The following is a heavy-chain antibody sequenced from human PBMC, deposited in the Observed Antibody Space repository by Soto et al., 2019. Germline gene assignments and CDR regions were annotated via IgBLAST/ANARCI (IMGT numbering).Heavy chain of an antibody. V-gene: IGHV4-39*01. CDR2: IYYSGST. CDR1: GGSISSSSYY. D-gene: IGHD3-3*01. CDR3: ARHIIEFWSGYSSGLRIDV. Sequence: PSETLSLTCTVSGGSISSSSYYWGWIRQPPGKGLEWIGSIYYSGSTYYNPSLKSRVTISVDTSKNQFSLKLSSVTAADTAVYYCARHIIEFWSGYSSGLRIDVCGQGTTVTVSS. J-gene: IGHJ6*02.